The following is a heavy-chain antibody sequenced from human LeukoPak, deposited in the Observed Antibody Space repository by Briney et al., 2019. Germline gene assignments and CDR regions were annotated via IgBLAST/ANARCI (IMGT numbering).Heavy chain of an antibody. CDR2: ISYDGVDK. D-gene: IGHD3-10*01. Sequence: GGSLRLSCAASQFIFNNYAMSWVRQAPGKGLEWVASISYDGVDKYYADSVKGRFTISRDNSKNTLYLQMNSLRAEDTAVYYCAKATYYYGSGSSYYFDYWGQGTLVTVSS. V-gene: IGHV3-30-3*01. J-gene: IGHJ4*02. CDR3: AKATYYYGSGSSYYFDY. CDR1: QFIFNNYA.